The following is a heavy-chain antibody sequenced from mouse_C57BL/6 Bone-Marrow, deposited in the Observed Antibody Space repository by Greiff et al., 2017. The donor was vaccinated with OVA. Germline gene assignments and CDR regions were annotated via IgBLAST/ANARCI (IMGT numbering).Heavy chain of an antibody. CDR2: INYDGSST. CDR1: GFTFSDYY. Sequence: EVQVVESEGGLVQPGSSMKLSCTASGFTFSDYYMAWVRQVPEKGLEWVANINYDGSSTYYLDSLKSRFIISRDNAKNILYLQMSSLKSEDTATYYCARDGIDYGSSISPYWYFDVWGTGTTVTVSS. CDR3: ARDGIDYGSSISPYWYFDV. V-gene: IGHV5-16*01. J-gene: IGHJ1*03. D-gene: IGHD1-1*01.